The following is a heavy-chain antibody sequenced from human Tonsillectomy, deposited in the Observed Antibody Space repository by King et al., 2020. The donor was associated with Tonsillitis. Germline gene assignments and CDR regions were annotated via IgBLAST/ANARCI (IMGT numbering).Heavy chain of an antibody. CDR3: ARRLYYYDAFDI. V-gene: IGHV4-39*01. CDR1: GDSISSSTYY. D-gene: IGHD3-10*01. CDR2: IDYSGST. J-gene: IGHJ3*02. Sequence: QLQESGPGLVKPSETLSLTCTVSGDSISSSTYYWGWIRQPPGMGLEWIGNIDYSGSTYYNPSIKSRVTISVDTSKNQFSLKLSSVTAADTAVYSCARRLYYYDAFDIWGQGTMVTVSS.